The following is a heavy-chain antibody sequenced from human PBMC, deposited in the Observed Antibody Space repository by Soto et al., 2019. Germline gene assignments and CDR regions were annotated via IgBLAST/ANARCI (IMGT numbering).Heavy chain of an antibody. CDR1: GFTFDSYA. D-gene: IGHD2-15*01. CDR2: ISWNSGSL. J-gene: IGHJ5*02. CDR3: AKDSYCSGASCYSWFDP. Sequence: GGSLRLSCAASGFTFDSYAMHWVRQAPGKGLEWVSGISWNSGSLGYADSVKGRFTISRDNAKNSLYLQMNSLRAEDTALYYCAKDSYCSGASCYSWFDPWGQGTLVTVSS. V-gene: IGHV3-9*01.